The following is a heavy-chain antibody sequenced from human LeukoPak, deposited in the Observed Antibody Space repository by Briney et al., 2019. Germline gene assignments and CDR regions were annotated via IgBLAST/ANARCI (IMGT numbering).Heavy chain of an antibody. Sequence: SETLSLTCAVYGGSFSGYYWSWIRQPPGKGLEWIGYIYYSGSTNYNPSLKSRVTISVDTSKNQFSLKLSSVTAADTAVYYCARFHYYSSGSTYFDYWGQGTLVTVSS. CDR3: ARFHYYSSGSTYFDY. V-gene: IGHV4-59*01. CDR2: IYYSGST. J-gene: IGHJ4*02. CDR1: GGSFSGYY. D-gene: IGHD3-10*01.